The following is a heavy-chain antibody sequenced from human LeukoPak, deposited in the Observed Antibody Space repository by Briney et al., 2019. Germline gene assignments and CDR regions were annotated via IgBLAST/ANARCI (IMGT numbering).Heavy chain of an antibody. V-gene: IGHV3-48*02. CDR3: ARVYCSSTSCYTDY. D-gene: IGHD2-2*02. Sequence: GGSLRLSCAASGFTFSSYSMNWVRQAPGKGLEWVSYISSSSSTIYYADSVKGRLTISRDNAKNSLYLQMNSLRDEDTAVYYCARVYCSSTSCYTDYWGQGTLVTVSS. CDR1: GFTFSSYS. J-gene: IGHJ4*02. CDR2: ISSSSSTI.